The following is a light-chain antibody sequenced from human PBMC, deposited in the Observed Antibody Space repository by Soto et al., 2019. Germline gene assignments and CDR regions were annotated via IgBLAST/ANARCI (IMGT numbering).Light chain of an antibody. CDR1: SSDIGASTF. J-gene: IGLJ3*02. CDR2: EVS. Sequence: QSALTQPASVSDSPGQSITISCTGTSSDIGASTFVSWYQQHPGKAPKLLIYEVSNRPSGISNRFSGSKSANTASLTISGLQAEDEADYYCSSARRDNTWVFGGGTKVTVL. CDR3: SSARRDNTWV. V-gene: IGLV2-14*03.